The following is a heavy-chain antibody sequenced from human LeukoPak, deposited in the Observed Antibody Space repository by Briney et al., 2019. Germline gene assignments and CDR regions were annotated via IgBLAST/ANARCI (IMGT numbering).Heavy chain of an antibody. CDR3: ARDPGGTGDY. Sequence: PPETLSLTCAVSGYSITGGYYWGWIRQPPGKGLEWIGNIYHSGSTYYNPSLKSRVTISVDTSKNQFSLKLSSVTAADTAVYYCARDPGGTGDYWGQGTLVTVSS. CDR2: IYHSGST. V-gene: IGHV4-38-2*01. J-gene: IGHJ4*02. D-gene: IGHD1-26*01. CDR1: GYSITGGYY.